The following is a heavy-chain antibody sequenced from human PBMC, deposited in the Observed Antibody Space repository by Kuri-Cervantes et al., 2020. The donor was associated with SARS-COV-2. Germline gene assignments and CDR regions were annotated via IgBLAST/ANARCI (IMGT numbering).Heavy chain of an antibody. CDR1: GGSISSYY. D-gene: IGHD3-16*02. Sequence: SETLSLTCTVSGGSISSYYWSWIRQPAGKGLEWIGRIYTSGSTNYNPSLKSRVTMSVDTSKNQFSLKLSSVTAADTAVYYCARDGFGYDYVWGSYRYDYWGQGTLVTVSS. CDR2: IYTSGST. J-gene: IGHJ4*02. V-gene: IGHV4-4*07. CDR3: ARDGFGYDYVWGSYRYDY.